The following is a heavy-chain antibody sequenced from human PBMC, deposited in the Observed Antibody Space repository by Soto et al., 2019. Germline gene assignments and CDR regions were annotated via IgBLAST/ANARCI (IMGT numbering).Heavy chain of an antibody. CDR2: IKQDGNEK. J-gene: IGHJ6*02. V-gene: IGHV3-7*01. D-gene: IGHD2-2*02. CDR3: ARDCSSSNCYRVARMDV. Sequence: GGSLRLSCAASGFTFSSYWMSWVRQAPGKGLEWVANIKQDGNEKYYVDSVKGRFTISRDNAKNSLFLQMNSLRAEDTAVYYCARDCSSSNCYRVARMDVWGQGTTVTVSS. CDR1: GFTFSSYW.